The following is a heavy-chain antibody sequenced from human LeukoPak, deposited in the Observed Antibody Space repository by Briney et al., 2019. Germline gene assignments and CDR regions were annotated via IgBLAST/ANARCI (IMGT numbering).Heavy chain of an antibody. D-gene: IGHD3-22*01. Sequence: GGSLRLSCAASGFTFSSYAMSWVRQAPGKGLEWVSAISGSGGSTYYADSVKGRFTISRDNSKNTLYLQMNSLRAEDTAVYYCETYYYDSSGYHYTAPFDYWGQGTLVTVSS. J-gene: IGHJ4*02. CDR3: ETYYYDSSGYHYTAPFDY. V-gene: IGHV3-23*01. CDR1: GFTFSSYA. CDR2: ISGSGGST.